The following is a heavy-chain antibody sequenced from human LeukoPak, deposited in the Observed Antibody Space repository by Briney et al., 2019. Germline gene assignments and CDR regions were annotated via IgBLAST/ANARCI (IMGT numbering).Heavy chain of an antibody. V-gene: IGHV4-34*01. CDR2: INHSGST. J-gene: IGHJ5*02. Sequence: SETLSLTCAVYGSSFSGYYWSWIRQPPVKGLEWIGEINHSGSTNYNPSLKSRVTISVDTSKNRFSLKLSSVTAADTAVYYCARGKNWFDPRGQGTLVTVSS. CDR1: GSSFSGYY. CDR3: ARGKNWFDP.